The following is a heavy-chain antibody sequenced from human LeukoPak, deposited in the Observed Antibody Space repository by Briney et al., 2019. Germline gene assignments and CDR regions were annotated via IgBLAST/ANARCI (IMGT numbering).Heavy chain of an antibody. J-gene: IGHJ3*01. CDR2: STGGSIT. Sequence: GGSLRLSCKASGFIFSSFAMSWVRQAPGKGLEWVSSSTGGSITYYADSVKGQFTMSRDNSKNTLYLQMNSLKPEDTAVYYCVKVRGYRFDAFDVWGHGTVVTVSS. CDR1: GFIFSSFA. CDR3: VKVRGYRFDAFDV. V-gene: IGHV3-23*01. D-gene: IGHD6-13*01.